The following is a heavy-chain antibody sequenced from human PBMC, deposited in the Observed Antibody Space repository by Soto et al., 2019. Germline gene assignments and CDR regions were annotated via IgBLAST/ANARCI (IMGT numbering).Heavy chain of an antibody. D-gene: IGHD3-9*01. V-gene: IGHV6-1*01. Sequence: SPTLSLTCAISGDSVSSNSAAWNWIRQSPSRGLEWLGRTYYRSKWYNDYAVSVKSRITINPDTSKNQFSLQLNSVTPEDTAVYYCARGSVYYDILTGYPKNYYYYYMDVWGKGTTVTVSS. CDR2: TYYRSKWYN. CDR1: GDSVSSNSAA. CDR3: ARGSVYYDILTGYPKNYYYYYMDV. J-gene: IGHJ6*03.